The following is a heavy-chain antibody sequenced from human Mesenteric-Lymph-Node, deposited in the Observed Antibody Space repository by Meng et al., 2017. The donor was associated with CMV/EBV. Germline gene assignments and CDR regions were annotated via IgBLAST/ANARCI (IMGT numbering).Heavy chain of an antibody. CDR2: ISAYNGNA. Sequence: VKVAFKTSGYTFTSYGIHWVRQAPGQGLEWMGWISAYNGNANYAQNLQGRLTMTTDTSTTTAYMELRNLKSDDTAVYYCAISTWGYWGQGTLVTVSS. CDR1: GYTFTSYG. CDR3: AISTWGY. V-gene: IGHV1-18*01. D-gene: IGHD7-27*01. J-gene: IGHJ4*02.